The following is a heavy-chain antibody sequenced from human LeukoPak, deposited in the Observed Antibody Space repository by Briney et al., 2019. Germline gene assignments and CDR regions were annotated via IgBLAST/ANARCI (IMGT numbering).Heavy chain of an antibody. D-gene: IGHD1-26*01. Sequence: GGSLRLSCAASGFTFSSYAMHWVRQAPGKGLEYVSAISSNGGSTYYANSVKGRFTISRDNSKNTLYLQMGSLRAKDMAVYYCARGRELLDYYYYYMDVWGKGTTVTVSS. CDR1: GFTFSSYA. CDR3: ARGRELLDYYYYYMDV. V-gene: IGHV3-64*01. CDR2: ISSNGGST. J-gene: IGHJ6*03.